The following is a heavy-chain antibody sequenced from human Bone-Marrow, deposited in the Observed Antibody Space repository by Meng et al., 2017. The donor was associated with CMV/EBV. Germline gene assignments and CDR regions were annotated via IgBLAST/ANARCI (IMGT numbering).Heavy chain of an antibody. CDR2: IRSKANSYAT. CDR1: GSTCSGSA. V-gene: IGHV3-73*01. Sequence: GGSLRLSCAAFGSTCSGSAMHWVRQASGKGLEWVGRIRSKANSYATAYAASVKGRFTISRDDSKNTAYLQMNSLKTEDTAVYYCTISDTAMVRGNYYYYYGMDVWGQGTTVTVSS. CDR3: TISDTAMVRGNYYYYYGMDV. J-gene: IGHJ6*02. D-gene: IGHD5-18*01.